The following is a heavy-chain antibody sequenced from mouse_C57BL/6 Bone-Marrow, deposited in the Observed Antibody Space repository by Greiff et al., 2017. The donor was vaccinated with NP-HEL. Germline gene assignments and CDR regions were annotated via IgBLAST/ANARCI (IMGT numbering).Heavy chain of an antibody. CDR2: IYPGGGYT. CDR3: ARRVYYAMDY. J-gene: IGHJ4*01. CDR1: GYTFTNYW. Sequence: QVQLQQSGAELVRPGTSVKMSCKASGYTFTNYWIGWAKQRPGHGLEWIGDIYPGGGYTNYNEKFKGKATLTADKSSSTAYMQFSSLTSEDSAIYYCARRVYYAMDYWGQGTSVTVSS. V-gene: IGHV1-63*01.